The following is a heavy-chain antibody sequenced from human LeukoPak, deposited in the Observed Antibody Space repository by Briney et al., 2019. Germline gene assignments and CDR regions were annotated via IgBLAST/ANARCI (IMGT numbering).Heavy chain of an antibody. J-gene: IGHJ4*02. CDR1: VFTFSSYA. D-gene: IGHD3-10*01. Sequence: PGGSLRLSCAASVFTFSSYAMSWVRQAPGKGLEWVSAISGSGGSTYYADSVKGRFAISRDNSKNTLYLQMNSLRAEDTAVYYCAKDDAWLRFGEWSQGTLVTVSS. CDR2: ISGSGGST. V-gene: IGHV3-23*01. CDR3: AKDDAWLRFGE.